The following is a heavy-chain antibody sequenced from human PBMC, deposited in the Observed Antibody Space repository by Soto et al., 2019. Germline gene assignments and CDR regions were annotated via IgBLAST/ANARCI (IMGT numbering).Heavy chain of an antibody. CDR3: ANAAAGTPLFYYYYMDV. CDR2: ISYDGSNK. J-gene: IGHJ6*03. D-gene: IGHD6-13*01. V-gene: IGHV3-30*18. Sequence: PGGSLRLSCAASGFTFSSYGMHWVRQAPGKGLEWVAVISYDGSNKYYADSVKGRFTISRDNSKNTLYLQMNSLRAEDTAVYYCANAAAGTPLFYYYYMDVWGKGTTVTVSS. CDR1: GFTFSSYG.